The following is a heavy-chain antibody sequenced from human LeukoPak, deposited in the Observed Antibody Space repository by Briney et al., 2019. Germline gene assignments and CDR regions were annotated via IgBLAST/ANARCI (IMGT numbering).Heavy chain of an antibody. J-gene: IGHJ4*02. V-gene: IGHV3-74*01. Sequence: GGSLRLSCAASGFTFSSDWMHWVRQTPGEGLVWVSRINADGSRTTYADSVKGRFTISRDNAKNTLYLQMNSLRVEDTAVYYCARDFYSSGWYGADYWCQGTLVTVSS. CDR1: GFTFSSDW. D-gene: IGHD6-19*01. CDR3: ARDFYSSGWYGADY. CDR2: INADGSRT.